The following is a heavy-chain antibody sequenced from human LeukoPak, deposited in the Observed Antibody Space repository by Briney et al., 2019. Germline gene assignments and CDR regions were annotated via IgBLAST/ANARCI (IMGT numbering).Heavy chain of an antibody. CDR1: GFTFSSYA. CDR3: VKDRPCDPCMPMDA. J-gene: IGHJ6*02. D-gene: IGHD2-2*01. V-gene: IGHV3-23*01. Sequence: GGSLRLSCAASGFTFSSYAMSWVRQAPGKGLEWVSFISPSADRTSNADSVKGRFSISRDNSRDTVSLQMNSLRAEDTAVYYCVKDRPCDPCMPMDAWGQGTTVTVSS. CDR2: ISPSADRT.